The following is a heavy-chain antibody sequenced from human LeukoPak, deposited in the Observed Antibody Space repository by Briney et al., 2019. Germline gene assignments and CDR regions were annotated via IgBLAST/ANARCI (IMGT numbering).Heavy chain of an antibody. V-gene: IGHV3-21*01. CDR3: ARDELGIAVAGSDY. CDR2: ISSSSYI. D-gene: IGHD6-19*01. CDR1: GFTFSSYS. Sequence: GGSLRLSCAASGFTFSSYSMNWVRQAPGKGLEWVSSISSSSYIYYADSVKGRFTISRDNAKNSLYLQMNSLRAEDTAVYYCARDELGIAVAGSDYWGQGTLVTVSS. J-gene: IGHJ4*02.